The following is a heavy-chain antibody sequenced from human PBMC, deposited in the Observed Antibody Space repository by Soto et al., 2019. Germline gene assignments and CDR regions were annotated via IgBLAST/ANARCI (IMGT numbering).Heavy chain of an antibody. CDR1: GGTFISYD. V-gene: IGHV1-69*12. Sequence: QVQLVQSGTEVKKPGSSVKVSCKASGGTFISYDISWMRQAPGQGLEWMGGVIPIFGTADYAQKFQGRVTITAHESTSAAYMELSSLRSADTAVYYCARDGGVYDYSPFDYWGQGTLVTVSS. D-gene: IGHD4-4*01. CDR3: ARDGGVYDYSPFDY. J-gene: IGHJ4*02. CDR2: VIPIFGTA.